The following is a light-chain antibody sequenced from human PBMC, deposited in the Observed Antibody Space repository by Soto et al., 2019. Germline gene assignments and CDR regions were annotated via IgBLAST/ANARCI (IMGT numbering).Light chain of an antibody. J-gene: IGKJ1*01. V-gene: IGKV1-6*01. Sequence: AIQITQSPSSLSASVGDRVTITCRASQGIRNDVAWYQQKPGKAPKLLISAASTLEGGVPSRFSGSGSGTDFSLTINGLQPEDLATYYCLQDYSYPWTFGQGTKVDIK. CDR3: LQDYSYPWT. CDR1: QGIRND. CDR2: AAS.